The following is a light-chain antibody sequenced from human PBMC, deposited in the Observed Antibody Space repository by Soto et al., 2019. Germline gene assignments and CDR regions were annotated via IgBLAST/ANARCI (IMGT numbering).Light chain of an antibody. Sequence: DIQMTQSPSSLSASVGDRVTITCRASQTISSNLHWYQQKPGKAPKLLIYAASSLQSGVPSRFNGSGSGTDFTLTITTLRPEDFASYFCQRSYSIPLTFVHGTRREIK. CDR2: AAS. CDR3: QRSYSIPLT. V-gene: IGKV1-39*01. J-gene: IGKJ5*01. CDR1: QTISSN.